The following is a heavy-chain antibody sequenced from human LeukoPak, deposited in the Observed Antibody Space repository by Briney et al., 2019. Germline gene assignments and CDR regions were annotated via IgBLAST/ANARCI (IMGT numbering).Heavy chain of an antibody. CDR1: GFTFSSYA. CDR3: AKGSRIQWELTDY. V-gene: IGHV3-23*01. Sequence: PEGSLRLSCAASGFTFSSYAMSWVRQAPGKGLEWVSAISGSGGSTYYADSVKGRFTISRDNSKNTLYLQMNSLRAEDTAVYYCAKGSRIQWELTDYWGQGTLVTVSS. D-gene: IGHD1-26*01. J-gene: IGHJ4*02. CDR2: ISGSGGST.